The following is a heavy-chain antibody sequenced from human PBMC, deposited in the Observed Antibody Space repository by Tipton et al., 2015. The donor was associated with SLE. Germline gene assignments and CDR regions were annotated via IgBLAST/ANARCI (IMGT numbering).Heavy chain of an antibody. CDR2: INHSGST. Sequence: GLVKPSETLSLTCAVYGGSFSGYYWSWIRQPPGKGLEWIGEINHSGSTNYNPSLKSRVTISVDTSKNQFSLKLSSVTAADTAVYYCARGTDSSGVRIDYWGQGTLVTVSS. CDR3: ARGTDSSGVRIDY. CDR1: GGSFSGYY. D-gene: IGHD6-19*01. V-gene: IGHV4-34*01. J-gene: IGHJ4*02.